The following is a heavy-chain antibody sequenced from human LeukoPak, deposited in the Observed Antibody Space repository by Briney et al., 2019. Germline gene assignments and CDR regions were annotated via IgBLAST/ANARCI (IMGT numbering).Heavy chain of an antibody. J-gene: IGHJ4*02. V-gene: IGHV3-74*01. CDR1: GFTFSSYW. Sequence: GGSLRLSCAASGFTFSSYWMHWVRQAPGKGLVWVSRINSDGSSTSYADSVKGRFTISRDNAKNTLYLQMNSLRAEDTAVYYCARARCSSGWYFDYWGQGTLVTVSS. D-gene: IGHD6-19*01. CDR2: INSDGSST. CDR3: ARARCSSGWYFDY.